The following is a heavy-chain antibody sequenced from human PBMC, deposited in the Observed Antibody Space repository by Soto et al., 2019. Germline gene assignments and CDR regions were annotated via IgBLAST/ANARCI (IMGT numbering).Heavy chain of an antibody. CDR3: ARCVDP. Sequence: PSETLSLTCPVSGGSISSGDYYWSWIRQPPGKGLEGIGDIFYSGTTSYNPSLKSRATISVDPSKNQFSLKLSSVTAADTAVYYCARCVDPWGQGTLVTVSS. CDR2: IFYSGTT. V-gene: IGHV4-30-4*01. CDR1: GGSISSGDYY. J-gene: IGHJ5*02.